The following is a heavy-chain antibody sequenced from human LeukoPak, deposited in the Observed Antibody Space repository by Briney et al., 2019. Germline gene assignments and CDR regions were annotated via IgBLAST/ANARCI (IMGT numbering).Heavy chain of an antibody. CDR2: INQDGGAK. CDR1: GFTFSIYW. J-gene: IGHJ4*02. CDR3: ATSSDAPANM. V-gene: IGHV3-7*01. D-gene: IGHD2-2*01. Sequence: GGSLRLSCTVSGFTFSIYWTSWVRQAPGRGGEWVANINQDGGAKYSVGSVKGRFTVSRDNAKNSLYLQMNSLRAEDTGVYYCATSSDAPANMWGQGTLVTVSS.